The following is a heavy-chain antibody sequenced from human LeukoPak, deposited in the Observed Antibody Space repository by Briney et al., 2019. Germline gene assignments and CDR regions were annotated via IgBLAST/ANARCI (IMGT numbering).Heavy chain of an antibody. Sequence: GASVKVSCKASGYTFTGYYMHWVRQAPGQGLEWMGWINPNSGGTNYAQKFQGRVTMTRDTSISTAYMELSRLRSDDTAVYYCARTRSGSQGESAFDIWGQGTMVTVSS. CDR1: GYTFTGYY. D-gene: IGHD1-26*01. CDR2: INPNSGGT. V-gene: IGHV1-2*02. CDR3: ARTRSGSQGESAFDI. J-gene: IGHJ3*02.